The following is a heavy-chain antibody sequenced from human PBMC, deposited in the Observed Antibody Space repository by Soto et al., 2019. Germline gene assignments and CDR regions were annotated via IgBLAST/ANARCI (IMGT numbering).Heavy chain of an antibody. Sequence: PGGSLRLSCAASGFTFSNAWMSWVRQAPGKGLEWVGRIKSKTDGGTTDYAAPVKGRFTISRDDSKNTLYLQMNSLKTEVTSVYYCTTDRYFDWLVEYAPWGQGTLVTGSS. J-gene: IGHJ5*02. V-gene: IGHV3-15*01. CDR2: IKSKTDGGTT. CDR3: TTDRYFDWLVEYAP. CDR1: GFTFSNAW. D-gene: IGHD3-9*01.